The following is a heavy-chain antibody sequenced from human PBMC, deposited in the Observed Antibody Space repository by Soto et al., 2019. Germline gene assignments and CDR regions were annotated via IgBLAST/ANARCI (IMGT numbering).Heavy chain of an antibody. CDR1: GYTFTSYG. V-gene: IGHV1-18*01. Sequence: GASVKVSCKASGYTFTSYGISWVRRAPGQGLEWMGWISAYNGNTNYAQKLQGRVTMTTDTSTSTAYMELRSLRSDDTAVYYCARGVEKGYWSSTSCWYYYYMDVWGKGTTVTVSS. J-gene: IGHJ6*03. CDR3: ARGVEKGYWSSTSCWYYYYMDV. D-gene: IGHD2-2*01. CDR2: ISAYNGNT.